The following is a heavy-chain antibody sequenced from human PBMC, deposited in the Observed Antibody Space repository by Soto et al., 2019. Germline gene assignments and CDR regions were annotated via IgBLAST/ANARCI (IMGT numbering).Heavy chain of an antibody. V-gene: IGHV3-74*01. D-gene: IGHD6-13*01. CDR2: INSDGSST. CDR1: GFTCSSYW. Sequence: EVQLVESGGGLVQPGGSLRLSCAASGFTCSSYWMHWVRQAPGKGLVWVSRINSDGSSTSYADSVKGRFTISRDNAKNTLYLQMNSLRAEDTAVYYCARDHSSSWGLYAFDIWGQGTMVTVSS. J-gene: IGHJ3*02. CDR3: ARDHSSSWGLYAFDI.